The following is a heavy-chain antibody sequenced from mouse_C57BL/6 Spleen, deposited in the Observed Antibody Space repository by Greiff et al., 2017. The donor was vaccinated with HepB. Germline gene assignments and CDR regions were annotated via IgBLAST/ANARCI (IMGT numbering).Heavy chain of an antibody. CDR1: GYTFTSYW. CDR2: IDPSDSYT. Sequence: QVQLQQPGAELVMPGASVKLSCKASGYTFTSYWMHWVKQRPGQGLEWIGEIDPSDSYTNYNQKFKGKSTLTVDKSSSTAYMQRSSLTSEDSAVYYCARWSVPQAMDYWGQGTSVTVSS. D-gene: IGHD5-1*01. J-gene: IGHJ4*01. CDR3: ARWSVPQAMDY. V-gene: IGHV1-69*01.